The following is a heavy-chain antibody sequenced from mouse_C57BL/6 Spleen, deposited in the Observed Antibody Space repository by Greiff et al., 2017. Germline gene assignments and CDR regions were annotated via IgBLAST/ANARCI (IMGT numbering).Heavy chain of an antibody. Sequence: EVQRVESGPGLVKPSQSLSLTCSVTGYSITSGYYWNWIRQFPGNKLEWMGYISYDGSNNYNPSLKNRISITRDTSKNQFFLKLNSVTTEDTATYYCARDGVYYDYGGGYYAMDYWGQGTSVTVSS. V-gene: IGHV3-6*01. D-gene: IGHD2-4*01. CDR1: GYSITSGYY. CDR3: ARDGVYYDYGGGYYAMDY. J-gene: IGHJ4*01. CDR2: ISYDGSN.